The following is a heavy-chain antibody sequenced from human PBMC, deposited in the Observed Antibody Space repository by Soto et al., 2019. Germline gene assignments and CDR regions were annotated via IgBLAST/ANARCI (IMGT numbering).Heavy chain of an antibody. V-gene: IGHV4-59*01. D-gene: IGHD3-3*01. CDR2: IYYSGST. J-gene: IGHJ5*02. CDR3: SKVNDFWTGYYSTNWFDP. CDR1: GGSINSYY. Sequence: SETLSLTCTFSGGSINSYYWSSIRQPPGKGLEWIGYIYYSGSTNYNPSLKSRVTISVDTSKNQFSLKISSVTAADTAVYYCSKVNDFWTGYYSTNWFDPWGQGTLVTVSS.